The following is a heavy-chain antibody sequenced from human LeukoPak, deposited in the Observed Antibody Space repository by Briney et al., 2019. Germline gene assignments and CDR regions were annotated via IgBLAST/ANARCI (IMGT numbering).Heavy chain of an antibody. D-gene: IGHD2-2*01. V-gene: IGHV3-30*18. J-gene: IGHJ4*02. Sequence: GGSLTLSCGGSGLNFKNYGIHWVRQAPGRGLEWVAGMSYDGGHIYYGDSVKGRFTISRDNSKDTAYVEMNSLRPADTAVYYCAKGCSSTSCAIEFDSWGQGILVTVSS. CDR3: AKGCSSTSCAIEFDS. CDR2: MSYDGGHI. CDR1: GLNFKNYG.